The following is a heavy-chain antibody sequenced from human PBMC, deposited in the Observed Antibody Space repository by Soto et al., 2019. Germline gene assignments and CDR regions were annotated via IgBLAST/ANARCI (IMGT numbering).Heavy chain of an antibody. D-gene: IGHD3-22*01. CDR1: GFTVSSNY. J-gene: IGHJ3*02. CDR2: IYSGGST. V-gene: IGHV3-53*01. Sequence: PVGSLRLSCAASGFTVSSNYMSWVRQAPGKGLEWVSVIYSGGSTYYADSVKGRFTISRDNSKNTLYLQMNSLRAEDTAVYYCARVWDSSGYYAVGAFDIWGQGTMVTVSS. CDR3: ARVWDSSGYYAVGAFDI.